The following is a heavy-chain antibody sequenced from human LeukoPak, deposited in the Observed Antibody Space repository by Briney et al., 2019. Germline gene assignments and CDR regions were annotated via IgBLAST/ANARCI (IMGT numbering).Heavy chain of an antibody. CDR3: ARSRSSGYLPNWFDP. CDR1: GFTFSSYS. CDR2: ISSSSSYI. D-gene: IGHD6-13*01. Sequence: GGSLRLSCAASGFTFSSYSMNWVRQAPGKGLEWVSSISSSSSYIYYADSVKGRFTISRDNAKNSLYLQMNSLRAEDTAVYYCARSRSSGYLPNWFDPWGQGTLVTVSS. J-gene: IGHJ5*02. V-gene: IGHV3-21*04.